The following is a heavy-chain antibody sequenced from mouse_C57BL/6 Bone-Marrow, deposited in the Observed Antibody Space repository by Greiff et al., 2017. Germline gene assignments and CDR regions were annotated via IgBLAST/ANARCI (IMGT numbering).Heavy chain of an antibody. CDR1: GYTFTSYW. J-gene: IGHJ1*03. V-gene: IGHV1-55*01. CDR3: AWEGYWYFDV. D-gene: IGHD4-1*01. Sequence: VQLQQPGAELVKPGASVKLSCKASGYTFTSYWITWVKQRPGQGLEWIGDIYPGSGSTNYNEKFKSKATLTVDTSSSTAYMQLSSLTSEDSAVYYCAWEGYWYFDVWGTGTTVTVSS. CDR2: IYPGSGST.